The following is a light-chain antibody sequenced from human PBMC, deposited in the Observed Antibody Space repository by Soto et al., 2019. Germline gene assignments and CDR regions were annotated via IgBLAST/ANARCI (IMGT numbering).Light chain of an antibody. J-gene: IGKJ1*01. V-gene: IGKV3-20*01. CDR3: QQYGSSLWT. CDR1: QSVSSSY. CDR2: GAS. Sequence: EIVLTQSPGTLSLSPGERATLSCRASQSVSSSYLAWYQQKPGQAPRLLIYGASSRAAGFPDRFSGSGSGTDFILTISRLEPEDFAVYYCQQYGSSLWTFGQGTKVDIK.